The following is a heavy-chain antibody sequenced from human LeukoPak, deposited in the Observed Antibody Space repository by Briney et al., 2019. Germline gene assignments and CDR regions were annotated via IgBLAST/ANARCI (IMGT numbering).Heavy chain of an antibody. V-gene: IGHV3-33*01. J-gene: IGHJ4*02. Sequence: PGGSLRLSCAASGFTFSRYGMHWVRQAPGKGLEWVSVIWYDGSNKYYADSVKGRFTISRDNSKNTLYLQMNSLRAEDTAVYYCAREKIDAFDYWRQGTLVTVSS. CDR2: IWYDGSNK. D-gene: IGHD2/OR15-2a*01. CDR3: AREKIDAFDY. CDR1: GFTFSRYG.